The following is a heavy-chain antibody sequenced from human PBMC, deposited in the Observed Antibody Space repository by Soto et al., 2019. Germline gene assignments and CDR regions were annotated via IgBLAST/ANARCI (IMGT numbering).Heavy chain of an antibody. V-gene: IGHV1-58*02. CDR1: GFTFTNSA. Sequence: SVKVSCKASGFTFTNSAMQWVRQARGQRLEWIGWIVVGSGNTNYAQKFQGRVIISWDMSTTTAYMELSNLRAEDTAIYYCVRGDNWSDEASDYWGQGTLVTVSS. CDR3: VRGDNWSDEASDY. J-gene: IGHJ4*02. D-gene: IGHD1-1*01. CDR2: IVVGSGNT.